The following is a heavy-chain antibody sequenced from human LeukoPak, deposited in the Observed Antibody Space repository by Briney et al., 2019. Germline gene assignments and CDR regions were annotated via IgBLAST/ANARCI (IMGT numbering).Heavy chain of an antibody. CDR3: ASQNYGDYVPFDY. V-gene: IGHV3-23*01. J-gene: IGHJ4*02. D-gene: IGHD4-17*01. Sequence: GGSLRLSCAASAYTFSSYAMSWVRQAPGKGLEWVSAISGSGGSTYYADSVKGRFTISRDNSKNTLYLQMNSLRAEDTAVYYCASQNYGDYVPFDYWGQGTLVTVSS. CDR1: AYTFSSYA. CDR2: ISGSGGST.